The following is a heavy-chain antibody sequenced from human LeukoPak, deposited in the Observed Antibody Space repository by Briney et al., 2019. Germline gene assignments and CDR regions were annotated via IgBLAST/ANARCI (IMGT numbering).Heavy chain of an antibody. J-gene: IGHJ2*01. CDR2: VYNSGDT. V-gene: IGHV4-59*08. CDR3: ARLKLGAYFDL. D-gene: IGHD3-16*01. Sequence: SETLSLTCTVSGGSTSSDYWSWIRQSPGKGLEWVGYVYNSGDTGKNPSLKSRVTILLDTSKNQCPLKLTSVSAADTAVYYCARLKLGAYFDLWGRGTLVTVSS. CDR1: GGSTSSDY.